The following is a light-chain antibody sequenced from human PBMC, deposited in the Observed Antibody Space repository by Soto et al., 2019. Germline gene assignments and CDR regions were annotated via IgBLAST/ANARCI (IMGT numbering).Light chain of an antibody. Sequence: DIQMTQSPSTLSASVGDRVTITCRASQRISRWLAWYQQKPGKAPKLLIYDASSLESGVPSRFSGSGSGTEFTLTISSLQPDDVAPYDCQQYNNYPWTFGQGTKVYIK. CDR1: QRISRW. CDR2: DAS. V-gene: IGKV1-5*01. J-gene: IGKJ1*01. CDR3: QQYNNYPWT.